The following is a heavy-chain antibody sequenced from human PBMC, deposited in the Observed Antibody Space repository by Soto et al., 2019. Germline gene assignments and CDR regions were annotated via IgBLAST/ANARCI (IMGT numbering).Heavy chain of an antibody. D-gene: IGHD6-13*01. CDR2: SSTSDGL. J-gene: IGHJ3*02. CDR1: GFTFSDYY. CDR3: ARADRSSWFDGGFDI. V-gene: IGHV3-11*01. Sequence: QVQLVESGGGLVKPGGSLRLSCAASGFTFSDYYMSWIRQAPGKGLEWVSYSSTSDGLRYADSVKGRFTISRDNAKNSLYLQMNSLRVEDTAVYYCARADRSSWFDGGFDIWGRGTLVIVSS.